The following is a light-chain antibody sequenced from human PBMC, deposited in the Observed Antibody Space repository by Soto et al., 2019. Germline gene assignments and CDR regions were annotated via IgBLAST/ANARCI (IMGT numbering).Light chain of an antibody. J-gene: IGKJ1*01. V-gene: IGKV3-20*01. CDR3: QQYGSSPTWT. CDR2: GAS. CDR1: QRVSSSY. Sequence: EIVLTQSPGTLSLSPGERATLSCRASQRVSSSYLAWYQQKPGQAPRLLIYGASSRATGIPDRFSGSGSGTAFTLTISRLEPEDFAVYYCQQYGSSPTWTFGQGTKVEIK.